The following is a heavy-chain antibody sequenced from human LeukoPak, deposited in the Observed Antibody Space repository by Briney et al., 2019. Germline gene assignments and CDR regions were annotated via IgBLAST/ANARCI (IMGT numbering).Heavy chain of an antibody. D-gene: IGHD2-21*01. CDR2: IWFDGSNK. Sequence: GGSLRLSCAPSGFTFSNYDMHWVREAPGEGLEWVAVIWFDGSNKFYADSVKGRFTISRDNSKNTLYLQMNSLRAEDTALYYCARVADTHIFDYWGQGTLVTVSS. CDR1: GFTFSNYD. CDR3: ARVADTHIFDY. J-gene: IGHJ4*02. V-gene: IGHV3-33*01.